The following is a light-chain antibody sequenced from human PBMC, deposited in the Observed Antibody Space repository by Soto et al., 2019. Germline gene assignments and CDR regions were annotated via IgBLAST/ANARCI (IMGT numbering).Light chain of an antibody. J-gene: IGKJ5*01. V-gene: IGKV3-20*01. CDR3: HQYAWSPLT. CDR1: QSVPRSY. Sequence: EIVLTQSPGTLSFSPGERATLSCRASQSVPRSYLAWYQQRPGQAPRLVIYDASSRATGIPDRFSGSESGTEYTLTISSLESEDFAVYYCHQYAWSPLTFGNGTRLEIK. CDR2: DAS.